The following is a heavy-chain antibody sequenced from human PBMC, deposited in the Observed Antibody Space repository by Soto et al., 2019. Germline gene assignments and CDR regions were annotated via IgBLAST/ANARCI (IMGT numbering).Heavy chain of an antibody. CDR2: IYYTGST. D-gene: IGHD5-12*01. CDR1: GGSVSGFY. V-gene: IGHV4-59*02. CDR3: ARGGAYDASDY. Sequence: QVQLQESGPGLVKSSETLSLTCTVSGGSVSGFYWGWTRQPPGKGLEWIGYIYYTGSTNYNPSIKRRVTISLDTSKNQFSLKLSSVTAADTAVYYCARGGAYDASDYWGQGTLVTVSS. J-gene: IGHJ4*02.